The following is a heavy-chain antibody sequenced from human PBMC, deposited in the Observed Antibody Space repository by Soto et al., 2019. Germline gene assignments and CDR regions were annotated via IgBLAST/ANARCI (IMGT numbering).Heavy chain of an antibody. Sequence: ASVKVSCKASGYTFTSYGISWVRQAPGQGLEWMGWISAYNGNTNYAQKLQGRVTMTTDTSTSTAYMELRSLRSDDTAVYYCVRTESYYYYMDVWGKGTTVTVSS. V-gene: IGHV1-18*01. J-gene: IGHJ6*03. CDR3: VRTESYYYYMDV. CDR2: ISAYNGNT. CDR1: GYTFTSYG.